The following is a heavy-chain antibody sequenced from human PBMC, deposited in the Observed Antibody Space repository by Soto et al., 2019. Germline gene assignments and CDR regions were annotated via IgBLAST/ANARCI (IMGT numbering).Heavy chain of an antibody. CDR3: AGFSARNYYGSGSYPDFDY. CDR2: IYYSGST. J-gene: IGHJ4*02. Sequence: SETLSLTCTVSGGSISSYYWSWIRQPPGKGLEWIGYIYYSGSTDYNPSLKSRVTISVDTSKNQFSLRLGSVTAADTAVYYCAGFSARNYYGSGSYPDFDYWGQGTLVTVSS. V-gene: IGHV4-59*08. CDR1: GGSISSYY. D-gene: IGHD3-10*01.